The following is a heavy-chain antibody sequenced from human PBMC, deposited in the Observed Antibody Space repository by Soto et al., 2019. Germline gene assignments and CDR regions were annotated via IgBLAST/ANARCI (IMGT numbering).Heavy chain of an antibody. J-gene: IGHJ5*02. D-gene: IGHD3-10*01. Sequence: PSETLSLTCTVFGGSISSYYWSWIRQPPGKGLEWIGYIYYSGSTNYNPSLKSRVTISVDTSKNQFSLKLSSVTAADTAVYYCARELFGRSVWFAPWGQGTLVNVSS. CDR3: ARELFGRSVWFAP. CDR1: GGSISSYY. V-gene: IGHV4-59*12. CDR2: IYYSGST.